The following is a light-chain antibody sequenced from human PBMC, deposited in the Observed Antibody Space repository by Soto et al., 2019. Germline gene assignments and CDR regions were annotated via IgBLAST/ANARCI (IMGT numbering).Light chain of an antibody. V-gene: IGLV2-8*01. CDR2: EVS. CDR3: SSYAGSNNVV. Sequence: QSALTQPPSASGSPGQSVTISCTGTSSDVGGYNYVSWYQQHPGKAPKLMLYEVSKRPSGVPDRSAGSKSGNTASPTVSGLQAEDEADYYCSSYAGSNNVVFGGGTKVTVL. J-gene: IGLJ2*01. CDR1: SSDVGGYNY.